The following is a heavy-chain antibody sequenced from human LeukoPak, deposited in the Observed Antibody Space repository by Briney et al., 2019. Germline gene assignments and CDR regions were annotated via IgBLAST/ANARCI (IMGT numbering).Heavy chain of an antibody. D-gene: IGHD3-10*01. J-gene: IGHJ4*02. CDR2: IYSGGST. Sequence: GGSLRLSCAASGFTVSSNYMGWVRQAPGKGLEWVSVIYSGGSTSYADYVKGRFTISRDNSKSTLYIQMNSLRAEDTPVYYCARAKPKNMVRGLIMRRESRYYFDYWGQGTLVTVSS. V-gene: IGHV3-53*01. CDR1: GFTVSSNY. CDR3: ARAKPKNMVRGLIMRRESRYYFDY.